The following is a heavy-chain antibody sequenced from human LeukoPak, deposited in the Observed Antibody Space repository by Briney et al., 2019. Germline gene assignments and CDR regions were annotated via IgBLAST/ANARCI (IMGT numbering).Heavy chain of an antibody. CDR3: ARNGAYDSSGYFMYYYGMDV. J-gene: IGHJ6*02. CDR1: GYTFTSYD. Sequence: ASVKVSYKASGYTFTSYDINWVRQATGQGLEWMGRIIPILGIANYAQKFQGRVTITADKSTSTAYMELSSLRSEDTAVYYCARNGAYDSSGYFMYYYGMDVWGQGTTVTVSS. D-gene: IGHD3-22*01. CDR2: IIPILGIA. V-gene: IGHV1-69*04.